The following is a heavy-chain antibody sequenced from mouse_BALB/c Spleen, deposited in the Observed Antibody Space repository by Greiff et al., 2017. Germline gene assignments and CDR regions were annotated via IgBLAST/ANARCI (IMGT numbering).Heavy chain of an antibody. D-gene: IGHD2-14*01. Sequence: EVQLQESGPGLVKPSQSLSLTCTVTGYSITSDYAWNWIRQFPGNKLEWMGYISYSGSTSYNPSLKSRISITRDTSKNQFFLQLNSVTTEDTATYYCARSDMNRYDGDAMDYWGQGTSVTVSS. CDR1: GYSITSDYA. CDR3: ARSDMNRYDGDAMDY. V-gene: IGHV3-2*02. J-gene: IGHJ4*01. CDR2: ISYSGST.